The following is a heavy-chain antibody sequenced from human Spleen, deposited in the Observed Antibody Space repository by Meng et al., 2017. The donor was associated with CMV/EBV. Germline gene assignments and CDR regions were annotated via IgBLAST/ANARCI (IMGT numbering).Heavy chain of an antibody. Sequence: SVKVSCKPSGGTFSNYAINWVRQAPGQGLEWMGGIIPLFATSNYAQKFRGRVTITTDESTNTGYLEWSSLRSEDTAVYYCARGVGKVGGVGYYYYIMDVWGQGTTVTVSS. CDR3: ARGVGKVGGVGYYYYIMDV. J-gene: IGHJ6*02. V-gene: IGHV1-69*05. CDR1: GGTFSNYA. D-gene: IGHD2-8*01. CDR2: IIPLFATS.